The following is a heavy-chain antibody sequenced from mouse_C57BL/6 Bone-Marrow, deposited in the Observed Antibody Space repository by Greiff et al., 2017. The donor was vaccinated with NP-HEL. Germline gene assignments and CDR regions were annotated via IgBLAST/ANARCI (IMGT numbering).Heavy chain of an antibody. J-gene: IGHJ4*01. CDR1: EYEFPSHD. Sequence: EVKVEESGGGLVQPGESLKLSCESNEYEFPSHDMSWVRKTPEKRLELVAAINSDGGSTYYPDTMEGRFIISRDNTKKTLYLQMSSLRSEDSAWDYCARQGGGGAMDYWGQGTSVTVSS. V-gene: IGHV5-2*03. CDR2: INSDGGST. CDR3: ARQGGGGAMDY.